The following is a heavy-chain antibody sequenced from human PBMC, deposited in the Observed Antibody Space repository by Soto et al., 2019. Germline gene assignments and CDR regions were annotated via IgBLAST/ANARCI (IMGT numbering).Heavy chain of an antibody. D-gene: IGHD6-13*01. CDR2: IIPILGIA. CDR1: GGTFSSYT. CDR3: ARDLGQYSSSWYEADY. Sequence: QVQLVQSGAEVKKPGSSVTVSCKASGGTFSSYTISWVRQAPGQGLEWMGRIIPILGIANYAQKFQGRVTITADKSTSTAYMELSSLRSEDTAVYYCARDLGQYSSSWYEADYWGQGTLVTVSS. J-gene: IGHJ4*02. V-gene: IGHV1-69*08.